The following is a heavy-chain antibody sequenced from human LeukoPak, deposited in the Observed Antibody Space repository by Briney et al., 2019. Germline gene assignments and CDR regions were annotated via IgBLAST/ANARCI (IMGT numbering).Heavy chain of an antibody. V-gene: IGHV3-30*03. CDR2: IQNDASTE. Sequence: GGSLRLSCAASGFSFSSFSSFVMSWVRQAPGKGLEWVAVIQNDASTENFADSVKGRFTISRDNSKNTVFLQMNSLRVEDTAVYYCARELSQIVWGGLDYGGQGTLVSASS. CDR1: GFSFSSFS. D-gene: IGHD2-21*01. CDR3: ARELSQIVWGGLDY. J-gene: IGHJ4*02.